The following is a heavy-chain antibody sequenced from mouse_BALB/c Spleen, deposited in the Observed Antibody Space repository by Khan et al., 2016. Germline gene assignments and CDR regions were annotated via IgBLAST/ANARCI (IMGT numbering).Heavy chain of an antibody. Sequence: EVELVESGGGLVKPGGSLKLSCAASGFTFSSYGMSWVRQTPDKRLELVATITSSGGSTYYPDSVKGRFTISRDNARNTLYLQMSSLKSEDSAMYYCVRDRGYGQSYYYAMDYWGHGTSVTVSS. CDR2: ITSSGGST. J-gene: IGHJ4*01. CDR3: VRDRGYGQSYYYAMDY. V-gene: IGHV5-6-3*01. CDR1: GFTFSSYG. D-gene: IGHD1-2*01.